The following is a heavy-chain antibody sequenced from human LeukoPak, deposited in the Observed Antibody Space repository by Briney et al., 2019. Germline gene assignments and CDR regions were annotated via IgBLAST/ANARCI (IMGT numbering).Heavy chain of an antibody. CDR3: ARAPYDFLTGYSLNWFDP. V-gene: IGHV1-3*04. D-gene: IGHD3-9*01. CDR1: GYTFTTYA. J-gene: IGHJ5*02. Sequence: ASVKVSCKASGYTFTTYAIHWVRQAPGQRLEWMGWINSDNGNTKYSQKLQGRVTITRDTSAYTAYMELRSLSSADTAVYFCARAPYDFLTGYSLNWFDPWGQGTLVTVSS. CDR2: INSDNGNT.